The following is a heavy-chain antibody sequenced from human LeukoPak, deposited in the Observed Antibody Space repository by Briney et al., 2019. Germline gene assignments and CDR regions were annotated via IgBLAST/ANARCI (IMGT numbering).Heavy chain of an antibody. Sequence: GGSLRLSCAASGFTFSSYEMNWVRQAPGKGLEWVSYISSSGSTIYYADSVKGRFTISRDNAKNSLYLQMNSLRAEDTAVYYCARPGYSSGWYDFDYWGQGTLVTVSS. CDR3: ARPGYSSGWYDFDY. CDR2: ISSSGSTI. V-gene: IGHV3-48*03. J-gene: IGHJ4*02. D-gene: IGHD6-19*01. CDR1: GFTFSSYE.